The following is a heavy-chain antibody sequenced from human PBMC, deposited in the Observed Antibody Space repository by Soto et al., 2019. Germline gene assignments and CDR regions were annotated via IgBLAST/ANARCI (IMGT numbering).Heavy chain of an antibody. CDR1: GFTFTRYS. CDR3: ARESEDLTSNFDY. V-gene: IGHV3-21*01. Sequence: GGSLRLSCAASGFTFTRYSMNWVRQAPGKGLEWVSSISSTTNYIYYADSMKGRFTVSRDNAKDSVYLDMNSLSAEDTAVYYCARESEDLTSNFDYWGQGTLVTVSS. J-gene: IGHJ4*02. CDR2: ISSTTNYI.